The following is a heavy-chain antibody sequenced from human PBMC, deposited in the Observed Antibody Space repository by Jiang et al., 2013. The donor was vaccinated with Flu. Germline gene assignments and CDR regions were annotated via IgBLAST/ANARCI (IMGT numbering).Heavy chain of an antibody. D-gene: IGHD4-17*01. CDR2: IYWDDDK. V-gene: IGHV2-5*08. CDR3: ARASYGDYYFDN. J-gene: IGHJ4*02. Sequence: TLTLTCTFSGFSLSTSGMRVSWIRQSPGKALEWLALIYWDDDKHYSPSLKSRLTITKDTSKNQVVLTMTNMDPVDTATYYCARASYGDYYFDNWGQGNLVTVSS. CDR1: GFSLSTSGMR.